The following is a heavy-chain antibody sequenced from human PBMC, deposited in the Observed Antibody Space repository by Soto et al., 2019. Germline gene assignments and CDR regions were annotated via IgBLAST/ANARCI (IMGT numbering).Heavy chain of an antibody. D-gene: IGHD3-3*01. CDR2: ISYDGSNK. CDR3: ASMGAKQFLAPFYYYGMDV. Sequence: GGSLRLSCAASGFTFSSYAMHWVRQAPGKGLEWVAVISYDGSNKYYADSVKGRFTISRDNSKNTLYLQMNSLRAEDTAVYSCASMGAKQFLAPFYYYGMDVWGQGTTVTVSS. CDR1: GFTFSSYA. V-gene: IGHV3-30-3*01. J-gene: IGHJ6*02.